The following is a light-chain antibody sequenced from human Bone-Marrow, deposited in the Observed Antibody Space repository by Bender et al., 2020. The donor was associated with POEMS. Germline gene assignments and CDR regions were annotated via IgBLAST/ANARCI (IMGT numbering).Light chain of an antibody. CDR3: QSTDNIGRRVM. V-gene: IGLV3-21*02. CDR1: NIGSKT. Sequence: SYVLTQPPSVSVAPGQTARIPCGGGNIGSKTVHWYHQKPGQAPVLVVYDDNARPSGIPERFSGSSSGTTVTLTISGVQAEDGADYYCQSTDNIGRRVMFGGGTRLTV. J-gene: IGLJ3*02. CDR2: DDN.